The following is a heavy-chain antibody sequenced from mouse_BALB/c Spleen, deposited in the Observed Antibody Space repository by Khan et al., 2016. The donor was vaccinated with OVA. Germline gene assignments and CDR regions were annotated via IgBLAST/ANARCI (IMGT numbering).Heavy chain of an antibody. CDR3: ARTVRIEY. CDR2: ISYSGST. CDR1: GYTITSGYG. Sequence: EVKLEQSGPGLVKPSQSLSLTCTVTGYTITSGYGWNWIRQFPGNKLEWMGYISYSGSTNYNPSLKSRISITRDTSKNQFFLQLNSVTTEDTATYYCARTVRIEYWGHGTTLTVSS. V-gene: IGHV3-2*02. J-gene: IGHJ2*01. D-gene: IGHD1-1*01.